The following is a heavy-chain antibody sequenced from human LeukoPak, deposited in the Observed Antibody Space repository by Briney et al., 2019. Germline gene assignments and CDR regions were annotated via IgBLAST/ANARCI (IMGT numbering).Heavy chain of an antibody. Sequence: PGGSLRLSCAASRFIITSQWMSWVRQAPGKRPEWVANIKQDGSDKYYLDSVKGRFTISRDNAKNSLYLQMNSLRDEDTAMYYCVRGGGTLDMWGQETMVTVSS. D-gene: IGHD1-1*01. CDR2: IKQDGSDK. V-gene: IGHV3-7*01. CDR1: RFIITSQW. CDR3: VRGGGTLDM. J-gene: IGHJ3*02.